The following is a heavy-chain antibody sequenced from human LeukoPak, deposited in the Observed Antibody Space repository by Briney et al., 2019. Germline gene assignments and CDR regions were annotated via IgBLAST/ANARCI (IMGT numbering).Heavy chain of an antibody. CDR1: GYTLTELS. Sequence: ASVKVSCKVSGYTLTELSMHWVRQAPGKGLEWMGGLDPEDGETIYAQKFQGRVTMTEDTSTDTAYMELSSLRSEDTAVYYCATDQLYYDYVWGSYRRGYFDYWGQGTLVTVSS. V-gene: IGHV1-24*01. CDR3: ATDQLYYDYVWGSYRRGYFDY. D-gene: IGHD3-16*02. J-gene: IGHJ4*02. CDR2: LDPEDGET.